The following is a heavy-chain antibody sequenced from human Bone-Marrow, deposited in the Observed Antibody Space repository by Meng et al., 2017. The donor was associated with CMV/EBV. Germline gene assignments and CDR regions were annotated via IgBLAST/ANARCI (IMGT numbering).Heavy chain of an antibody. CDR1: GFTFSAYD. CDR3: ARDSSGCSDY. D-gene: IGHD6-19*01. CDR2: IGIVGDT. J-gene: IGHJ4*02. Sequence: GESLKISCAASGFTFSAYDMHWVRQLTGKGLEWVSGIGIVGDTYYADSVKGRFTISRDNAKNSLYLQMNSLRAEDTAVYYCARDSSGCSDYWGQGTLVTVSS. V-gene: IGHV3-13*01.